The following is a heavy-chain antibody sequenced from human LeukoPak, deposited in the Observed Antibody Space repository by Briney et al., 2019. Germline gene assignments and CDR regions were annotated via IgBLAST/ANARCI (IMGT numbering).Heavy chain of an antibody. CDR3: ARDGDSLWKSLDV. CDR2: INPSSGAT. CDR1: GGTFSGYY. J-gene: IGHJ6*04. Sequence: ASVKVSCNASGGTFSGYYMHWVRQAPGQGLEWMGWINPSSGATYYAQKFQGRISMTRDTSISTAYMELSGLRSDDTAVYYCARDGDSLWKSLDVWGKGTTVTVSS. V-gene: IGHV1-2*02. D-gene: IGHD7-27*01.